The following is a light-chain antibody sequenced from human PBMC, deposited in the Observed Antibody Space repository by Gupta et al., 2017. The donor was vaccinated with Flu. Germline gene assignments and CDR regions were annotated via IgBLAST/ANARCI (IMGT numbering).Light chain of an antibody. CDR3: KQDYNLPL. J-gene: IGKJ3*01. V-gene: IGKV1-33*01. CDR1: QDISNY. CDR2: DAS. Sequence: DIQMTQSPSSLSASVGDSVTITCQASQDISNYLNWYQQKPGKAPKLLIYDASKRETGVPSRFSGSGAGTDFTFTISSGQPEDIATYYCKQDYNLPLFGPGTKVDIK.